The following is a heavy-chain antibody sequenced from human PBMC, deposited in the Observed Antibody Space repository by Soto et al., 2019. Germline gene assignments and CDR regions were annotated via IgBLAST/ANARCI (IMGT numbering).Heavy chain of an antibody. CDR3: ARARYSSSWYGSLGFLDY. V-gene: IGHV4-30-4*01. CDR2: IYYSGST. Sequence: QVQLQESGPGLVKPSQTLSLTCTVSGGSISSGDYYWSWIRQPPGKGLEWIGYIYYSGSTYYNPSLKSRVTISVDTSKNQFSLKLSSVTAADTAVYYCARARYSSSWYGSLGFLDYWGQGTLVTVSS. CDR1: GGSISSGDYY. J-gene: IGHJ4*02. D-gene: IGHD6-13*01.